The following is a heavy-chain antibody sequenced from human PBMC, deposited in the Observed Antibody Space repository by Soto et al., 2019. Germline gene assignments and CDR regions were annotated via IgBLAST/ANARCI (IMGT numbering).Heavy chain of an antibody. Sequence: GGSLRLSCAASGFPFSSYAMSLVRQAPGKGLEWVSAISVSGGSTYYADSVKGRFTISRDNSKNTLYLQMNSLRAEDTAVYYCAKDYCSSTSCYAANWSDPWGQGTLVTVSS. CDR1: GFPFSSYA. D-gene: IGHD2-2*01. V-gene: IGHV3-23*01. CDR3: AKDYCSSTSCYAANWSDP. J-gene: IGHJ5*02. CDR2: ISVSGGST.